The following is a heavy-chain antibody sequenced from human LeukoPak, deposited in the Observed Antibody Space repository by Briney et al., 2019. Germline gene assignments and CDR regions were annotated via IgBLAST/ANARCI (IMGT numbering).Heavy chain of an antibody. CDR3: ARLDLSIT. CDR2: IYFSGGT. V-gene: IGHV4-39*01. Sequence: SETLSLTCPVSGGSISSSSYYWGWFRQPPGKGLEWIGRIYFSGGTSYNPSIKSRVTISVDTSKNQFSLKLSSVTAADTAVYYCARLDLSITWGQGTLVTVSS. CDR1: GGSISSSSYY. J-gene: IGHJ5*02.